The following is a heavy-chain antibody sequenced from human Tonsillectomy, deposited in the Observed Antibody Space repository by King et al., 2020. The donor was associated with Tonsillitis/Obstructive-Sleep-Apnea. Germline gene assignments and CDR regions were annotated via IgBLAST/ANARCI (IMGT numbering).Heavy chain of an antibody. D-gene: IGHD6-6*01. CDR1: GFTFGDYA. CDR2: IRSKAYGGTT. J-gene: IGHJ4*02. V-gene: IGHV3-49*04. Sequence: VQLVESGGGLVQPGRSLRLSCTASGFTFGDYAMSWVRQAPGKGLEWVGFIRSKAYGGTTEYAASVKGRFTISRDDSKSIAYLQMNSLKTEDTAVYYCTRRARLDYWGQGTLVTVSS. CDR3: TRRARLDY.